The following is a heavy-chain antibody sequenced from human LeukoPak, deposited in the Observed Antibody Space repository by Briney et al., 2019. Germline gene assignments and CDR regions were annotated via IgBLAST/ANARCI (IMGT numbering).Heavy chain of an antibody. V-gene: IGHV4-34*01. CDR3: ARSPSVFTMVRGVIIFDY. CDR2: INHSGST. D-gene: IGHD3-10*01. Sequence: SETLSLTCAVYGGSFSGYYWSWIRQPPGKGLEWIGEINHSGSTNYNPSLKSRVTISVDTSKNQFSLKLSSVTAADTAVYYCARSPSVFTMVRGVIIFDYWGQGTLVTVSS. J-gene: IGHJ4*02. CDR1: GGSFSGYY.